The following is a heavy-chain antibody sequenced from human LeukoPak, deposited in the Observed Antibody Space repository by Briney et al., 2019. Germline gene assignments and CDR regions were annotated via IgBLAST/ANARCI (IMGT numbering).Heavy chain of an antibody. Sequence: SETLSLTCTVSGGSIGSSSFYWGWIRQPPGKGLEWIGSVYYRGYTYYNPSLKSRVTISVDTSNNQFSLNLSSVTAADTAVYSCARQADYYQHAFDIWGQGTMVTVSS. D-gene: IGHD3-22*01. CDR3: ARQADYYQHAFDI. CDR1: GGSIGSSSFY. CDR2: VYYRGYT. J-gene: IGHJ3*02. V-gene: IGHV4-39*01.